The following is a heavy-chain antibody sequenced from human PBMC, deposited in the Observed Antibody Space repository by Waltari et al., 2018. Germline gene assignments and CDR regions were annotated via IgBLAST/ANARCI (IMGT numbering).Heavy chain of an antibody. CDR2: IYSGGNA. CDR3: ARFSHKDY. CDR1: GFTVSNNY. V-gene: IGHV3-53*01. Sequence: EVQLVESGGGLIQPGGSLRLSCAASGFTVSNNYMSWVRQAPGKGLEWVSVIYSGGNAYYAESVKGRFTISRDNSKNTVYLQMNSLRAEDTALYYCARFSHKDYWGQGILVTVSA. J-gene: IGHJ4*02.